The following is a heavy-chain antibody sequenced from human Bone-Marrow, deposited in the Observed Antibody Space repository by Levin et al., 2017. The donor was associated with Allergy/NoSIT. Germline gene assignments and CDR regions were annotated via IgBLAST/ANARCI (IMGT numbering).Heavy chain of an antibody. D-gene: IGHD1-26*01. CDR3: ARHRGANSGSYPFDY. CDR1: GDSISTYY. J-gene: IGHJ4*02. V-gene: IGHV4-59*08. CDR2: IFDTGST. Sequence: SQTLSLTCSVSGDSISTYYWSWIRQPPGKELKWIGYIFDTGSTNYNPSLKGRVTISLDTSKKQFSLKVSSVTAADTAMYYCARHRGANSGSYPFDYWGQGILVTVSS.